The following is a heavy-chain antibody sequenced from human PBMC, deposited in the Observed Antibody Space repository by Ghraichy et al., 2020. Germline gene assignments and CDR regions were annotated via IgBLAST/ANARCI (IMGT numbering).Heavy chain of an antibody. J-gene: IGHJ6*02. CDR1: GGSFSGYY. V-gene: IGHV4-34*01. D-gene: IGHD4-23*01. CDR2: INHSGST. Sequence: SETLSLTCAVYGGSFSGYYWSWIRQPPGKWLEWIGEINHSGSTNYNPSLKSRVTISVDTSKNQFSLKLSSVTAADTAVYYCARGQTYQPHNPYGGTTPSPKYGMDVWGQGTTVTVSS. CDR3: ARGQTYQPHNPYGGTTPSPKYGMDV.